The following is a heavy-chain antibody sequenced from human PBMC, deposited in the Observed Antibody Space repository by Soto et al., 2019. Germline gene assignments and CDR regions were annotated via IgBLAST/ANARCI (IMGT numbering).Heavy chain of an antibody. CDR2: TSYDGSNK. Sequence: HPGGALRLSCAASVFTFSSYGMPWVRQPPGKGLEWVAVTSYDGSNKYYADSVKGRFTISRDNSQNTLYLQMNSLRPEDTAVYYCAKPHRRYNWNDFDYWGQGTMVTVSS. CDR3: AKPHRRYNWNDFDY. V-gene: IGHV3-30*18. D-gene: IGHD1-20*01. J-gene: IGHJ4*02. CDR1: VFTFSSYG.